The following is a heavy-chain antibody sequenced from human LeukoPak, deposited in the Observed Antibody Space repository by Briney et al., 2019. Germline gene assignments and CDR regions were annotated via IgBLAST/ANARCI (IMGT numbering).Heavy chain of an antibody. Sequence: SETLSLTCTVSGGSLSSSGYYWGWIRQPPGKGLVWLGSIYYSGSTYYNPSLKSRVTISVDTSKNQFSLKLSSVTAADTAVYYCARHDRTYYYDSSGTNRFDPWGQGTLVTVSS. D-gene: IGHD3-22*01. V-gene: IGHV4-39*01. CDR1: GGSLSSSGYY. CDR2: IYYSGST. J-gene: IGHJ5*02. CDR3: ARHDRTYYYDSSGTNRFDP.